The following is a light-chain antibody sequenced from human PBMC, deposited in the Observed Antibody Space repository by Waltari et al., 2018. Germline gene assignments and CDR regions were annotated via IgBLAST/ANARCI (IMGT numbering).Light chain of an antibody. V-gene: IGKV1-5*03. CDR2: KAS. CDR1: QSVTNW. CDR3: QQYSSSSRT. Sequence: DIHMTQSPSTLSASVGDRVTITCRASQSVTNWLAWYQHKPGKAPKVLIYKASSVESGVPSRFSGRGYGTEFTLTINSLQPDDVATYYCQQYSSSSRTFGQGTKVEVK. J-gene: IGKJ1*01.